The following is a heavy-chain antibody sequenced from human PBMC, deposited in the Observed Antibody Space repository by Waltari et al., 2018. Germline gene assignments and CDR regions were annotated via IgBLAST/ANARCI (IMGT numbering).Heavy chain of an antibody. CDR3: ARVVGYYYYMDV. J-gene: IGHJ6*03. CDR1: GGSFSGYY. Sequence: QVQLQQWGAGLLKPSETLSLTCAVYGGSFSGYYWSWIRQPPGKGLEWIGEINHSGSTNYNPSLKSRVTISVDTSKNQFSLKLSSVTAADTAVYYCARVVGYYYYMDVWGKGTTVTISS. V-gene: IGHV4-34*01. CDR2: INHSGST.